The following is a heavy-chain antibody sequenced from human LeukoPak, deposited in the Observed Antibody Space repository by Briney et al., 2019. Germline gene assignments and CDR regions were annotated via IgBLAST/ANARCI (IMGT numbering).Heavy chain of an antibody. Sequence: SERLSLTFSVFAASISGTTYDWGWIRHPPRKWLEWSGSISDSGRTYYNPSRDRLATISVDTSKNPPCLKLISVSASDPAVYSCVLYYDTNGSNDYWGQGTLVTVSS. V-gene: IGHV4-39*01. CDR1: AASISGTTYD. D-gene: IGHD3-22*01. J-gene: IGHJ4*02. CDR2: ISDSGRT. CDR3: VLYYDTNGSNDY.